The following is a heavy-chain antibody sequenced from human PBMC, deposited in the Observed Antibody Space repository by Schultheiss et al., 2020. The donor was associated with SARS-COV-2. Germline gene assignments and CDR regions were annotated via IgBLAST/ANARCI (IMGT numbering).Heavy chain of an antibody. J-gene: IGHJ3*02. CDR2: IIPILGIA. CDR1: GYTFTGYY. V-gene: IGHV1-18*04. CDR3: ARVPDILTGFNHFDI. Sequence: ASVKVSCKASGYTFTGYYMHWVRLAPGQGLEWMGRIIPILGIANYAQKLQGRVTMTTDTSTSTAYMELRSLRSDDTAVYYCARVPDILTGFNHFDIWGQGTMVTVSS. D-gene: IGHD3-9*01.